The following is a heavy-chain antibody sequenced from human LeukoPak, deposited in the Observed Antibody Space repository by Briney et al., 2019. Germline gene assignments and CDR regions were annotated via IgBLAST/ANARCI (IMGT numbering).Heavy chain of an antibody. CDR1: GGTFSIYA. Sequence: SVKVSCKASGGTFSIYAISWVRQAPGQGLEWMGGIIPIFGTANYAQKFQGRVTITADESTSTAYMELSSLRSEDTAVYYCARENEDYYDSSGYTGAFDIWGQGTMVTVSS. CDR3: ARENEDYYDSSGYTGAFDI. J-gene: IGHJ3*02. V-gene: IGHV1-69*13. CDR2: IIPIFGTA. D-gene: IGHD3-22*01.